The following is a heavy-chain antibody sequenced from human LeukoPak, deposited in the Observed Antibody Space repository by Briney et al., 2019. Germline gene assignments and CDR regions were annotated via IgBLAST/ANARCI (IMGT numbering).Heavy chain of an antibody. J-gene: IGHJ6*03. CDR2: ISSSGSII. CDR1: GFRFSSYE. CDR3: AGSLSSDYYYMDV. V-gene: IGHV3-48*03. Sequence: GGSLRLSCAASGFRFSSYEMNWVRQAPGKGLEWVSHISSSGSIIFYADSVNGLFTISRDNAKNSLYLHMNSMRAEDTSVYYCAGSLSSDYYYMDVGGKGPTVTVSS.